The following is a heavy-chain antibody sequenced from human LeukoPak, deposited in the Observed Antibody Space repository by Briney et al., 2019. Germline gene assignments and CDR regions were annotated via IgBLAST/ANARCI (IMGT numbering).Heavy chain of an antibody. J-gene: IGHJ5*02. CDR2: ISGGGTT. CDR3: AKSSAYYTNWFDP. Sequence: PGGSLRLSCAASGFTFSNYAMNWVRQAPGKGREWVSSISGGGTTYYADSVKGRFTISRDNSKNALYLQMNSLRAEDTAVYYCAKSSAYYTNWFDPWGQGTLVTVSS. CDR1: GFTFSNYA. V-gene: IGHV3-23*01. D-gene: IGHD3-22*01.